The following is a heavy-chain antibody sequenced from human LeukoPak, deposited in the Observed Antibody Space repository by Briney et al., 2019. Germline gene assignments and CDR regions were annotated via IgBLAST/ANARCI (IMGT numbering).Heavy chain of an antibody. V-gene: IGHV1-18*01. CDR1: GYSFTNYG. CDR3: ARSTLGIEFDY. D-gene: IGHD7-27*01. J-gene: IGHJ4*02. CDR2: ISTYNDNA. Sequence: ASVKVSCKASGYSFTNYGISWVRQAPGQGLEWMGWISTYNDNAHYAQGLEGRVTMTSETSTRTAYMELRSLRSDDTAVYYCARSTLGIEFDYWGQGSLVTVSS.